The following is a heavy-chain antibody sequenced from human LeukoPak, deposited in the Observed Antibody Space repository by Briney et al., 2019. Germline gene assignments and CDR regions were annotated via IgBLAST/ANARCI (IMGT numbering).Heavy chain of an antibody. CDR2: INPNSGGT. Sequence: GASVRVSCKASGYTFTGYYMHWVRQAPGQGLEWMGWINPNSGGTNYAQKFQGRVTMTRDTSISTAYMELSRLRSDDTAVYYCARDQVSGSHIYYYYMDVWGKGTTVTVSS. D-gene: IGHD1-26*01. J-gene: IGHJ6*03. V-gene: IGHV1-2*02. CDR1: GYTFTGYY. CDR3: ARDQVSGSHIYYYYMDV.